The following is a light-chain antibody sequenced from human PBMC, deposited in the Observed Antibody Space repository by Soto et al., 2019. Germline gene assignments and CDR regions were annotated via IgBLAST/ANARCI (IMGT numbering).Light chain of an antibody. Sequence: DIQMTQSPSTLSASVGDRVTITCRASQRISSWLAWYQQKPGQAPKLLIYDASTVQSGVPSRFSGSGSGTEFTLTISSLQPDDSATYYCQHYSLYSPWTFGQGTKVDIK. CDR1: QRISSW. V-gene: IGKV1-5*01. CDR3: QHYSLYSPWT. J-gene: IGKJ1*01. CDR2: DAS.